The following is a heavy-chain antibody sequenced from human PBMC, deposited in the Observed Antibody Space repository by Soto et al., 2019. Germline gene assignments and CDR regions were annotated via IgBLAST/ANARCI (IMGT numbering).Heavy chain of an antibody. CDR1: GGSFSGYY. Sequence: SETLSLTCAVYGGSFSGYYWSWIRQPPGKGLEWIGEINHSGSTNYNPSLKSRVTISVDTSKNQFSLKLSSVTAADTAVYYCARTYYDFWSGDSLCCFDPWGQGTLVTVSS. V-gene: IGHV4-34*01. CDR3: ARTYYDFWSGDSLCCFDP. CDR2: INHSGST. J-gene: IGHJ5*02. D-gene: IGHD3-3*01.